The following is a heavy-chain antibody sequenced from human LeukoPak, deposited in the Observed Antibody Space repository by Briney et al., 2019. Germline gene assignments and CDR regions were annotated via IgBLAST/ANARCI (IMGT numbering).Heavy chain of an antibody. CDR2: ISSSTSYI. CDR3: ARGGYGDYLKYCQD. J-gene: IGHJ1*01. V-gene: IGHV3-21*01. D-gene: IGHD4-17*01. CDR1: GFTFSNYS. Sequence: PGGSLRLSCAASGFTFSNYSMNWVRQAPGKGLEWVSSISSSTSYIYYADSVKGRFTISRDNAKNSLYLQMNSLRAEDTAVYYCARGGYGDYLKYCQDWGQGTLVTVSS.